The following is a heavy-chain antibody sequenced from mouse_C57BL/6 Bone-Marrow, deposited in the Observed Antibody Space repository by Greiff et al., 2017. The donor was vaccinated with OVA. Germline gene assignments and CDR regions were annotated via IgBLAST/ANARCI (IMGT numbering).Heavy chain of an antibody. CDR3: ARDTTALFDD. CDR1: GYTFTSYW. D-gene: IGHD1-2*01. J-gene: IGHJ2*01. V-gene: IGHV1-69*01. CDR2: IDPSDSYT. Sequence: QVQLQQPGAELVMPGASVKLSCKASGYTFTSYWMHWVKQRPGQGLEWIGEIDPSDSYTNYNQKFKGKSTLTVDKSSSTAYMQLSSLTSEDSAVYYCARDTTALFDDWGQGTTLTVSS.